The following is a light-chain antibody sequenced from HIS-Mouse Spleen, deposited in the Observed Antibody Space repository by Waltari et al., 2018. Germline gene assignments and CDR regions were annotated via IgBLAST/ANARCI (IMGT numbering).Light chain of an antibody. V-gene: IGLV3-25*03. Sequence: SYELTQPPSVSVSPGQTARITCSGDALPKQYAYWYQQKPGQAPVLVKNKDSERPSGIPERFSGSSSGTTVTLTISGVQAEDEADYYCQSADSSGTYSVVFGGGTKLTVL. CDR3: QSADSSGTYSVV. CDR2: KDS. CDR1: ALPKQY. J-gene: IGLJ2*01.